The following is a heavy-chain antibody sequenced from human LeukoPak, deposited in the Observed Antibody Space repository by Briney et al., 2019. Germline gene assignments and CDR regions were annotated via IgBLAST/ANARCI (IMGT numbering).Heavy chain of an antibody. Sequence: PSETLSLTCAVSGXSISSHWWSWVRQPPGEGLEWIGEIYHSGSTNYNASLKSRVTISVDKSKNQFSLKLSSVTAADTAVYYCARHGYYDSSGYTLSDYWGQGTLVTVSS. CDR2: IYHSGST. CDR1: GXSISSHW. J-gene: IGHJ4*02. D-gene: IGHD3-22*01. V-gene: IGHV4-4*02. CDR3: ARHGYYDSSGYTLSDY.